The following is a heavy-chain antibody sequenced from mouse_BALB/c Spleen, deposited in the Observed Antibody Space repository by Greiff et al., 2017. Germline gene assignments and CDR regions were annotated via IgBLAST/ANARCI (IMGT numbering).Heavy chain of an antibody. Sequence: QVQLQQSGAELVRPGASVKLSCTASGYTFTSYWINWVKQRPGQGLEWIGNIYPADSYTNYNQKFKDKATLTVDKSSSTAYMQLSSPTSEDSAVYYCTRQRSYDVPYAMDYWGQGTSVTVSS. V-gene: IGHV1-69*02. J-gene: IGHJ4*01. CDR2: IYPADSYT. D-gene: IGHD1-1*01. CDR3: TRQRSYDVPYAMDY. CDR1: GYTFTSYW.